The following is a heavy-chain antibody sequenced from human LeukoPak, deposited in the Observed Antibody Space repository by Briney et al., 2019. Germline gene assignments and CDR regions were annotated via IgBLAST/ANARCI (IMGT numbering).Heavy chain of an antibody. D-gene: IGHD5-18*01. CDR3: ARDVDSSMVTNWFDS. CDR2: IIVIFGTP. CDR1: GGTFSSYS. J-gene: IGHJ5*01. Sequence: SVKVSCKASGGTFSSYSFSWVRQAPGQGLEWLGGIIVIFGTPNYPQKFHGRVTITADESTSTAYMELSSLRSEDTAMYYCARDVDSSMVTNWFDSWGQGTLVTVSS. V-gene: IGHV1-69*13.